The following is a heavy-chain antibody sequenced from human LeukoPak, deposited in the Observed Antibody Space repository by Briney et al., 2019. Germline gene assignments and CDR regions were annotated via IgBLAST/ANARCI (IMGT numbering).Heavy chain of an antibody. CDR3: ASRLYCSNTRCRNFPFAY. CDR1: GGTFSSYA. J-gene: IGHJ4*02. D-gene: IGHD2-2*01. V-gene: IGHV1-69*01. CDR2: IIPIFGTA. Sequence: VASVKVSCKASGGTFSSYAINWVRQAPGQGLEWMGGIIPIFGTANYAQKFQDRVTITADESTSTAYMELSNLRSEDTAIYYCASRLYCSNTRCRNFPFAYWGQGTLVTVSS.